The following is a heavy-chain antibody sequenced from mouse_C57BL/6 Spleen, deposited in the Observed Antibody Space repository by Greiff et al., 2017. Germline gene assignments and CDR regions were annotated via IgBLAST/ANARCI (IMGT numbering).Heavy chain of an antibody. CDR3: TRPSHYFHLDY. CDR1: GYTFTDYE. Sequence: QVTLKASGAELVRPGASVTLSCKASGYTFTDYEMHWVKQTPVHGLEWIGAIDPETGGTAYNQKFKGKAILTADKSSSTAYMELRSLTSEDSAVYYCTRPSHYFHLDYWGQGTTRTVSS. D-gene: IGHD1-2*01. CDR2: IDPETGGT. V-gene: IGHV1-15*01. J-gene: IGHJ2*01.